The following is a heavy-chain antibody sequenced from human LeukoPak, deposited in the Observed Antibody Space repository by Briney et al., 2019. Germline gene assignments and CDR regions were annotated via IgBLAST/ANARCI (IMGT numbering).Heavy chain of an antibody. CDR1: GYTFTSYG. CDR2: IRAYNGNT. V-gene: IGHV1-18*01. J-gene: IGHJ4*02. D-gene: IGHD3-10*01. CDR3: ARAGFRVLSGLVEY. Sequence: GASVKVSCKASGYTFTSYGISWVRQAPGQGLEWMGWIRAYNGNTNYAQKLQGRATMTTDTSTSTAYMELRSLRSDDTAVYYCARAGFRVLSGLVEYWGRGTLVTVSS.